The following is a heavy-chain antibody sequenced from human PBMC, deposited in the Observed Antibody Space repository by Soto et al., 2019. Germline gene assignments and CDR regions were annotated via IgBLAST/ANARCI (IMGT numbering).Heavy chain of an antibody. CDR3: ARCYGSGRNYYYYYYMDV. CDR2: IYPGDSDT. J-gene: IGHJ6*03. V-gene: IGHV5-51*01. Sequence: PGESLKISSKGSGYSFTSYWIGWVRQMPGKGLEWMGIIYPGDSDTRYSPSFQGQVTISADKSISTAYLQWSSLKASDTAMYYCARCYGSGRNYYYYYYMDVWGKGTTVTVSS. D-gene: IGHD3-10*01. CDR1: GYSFTSYW.